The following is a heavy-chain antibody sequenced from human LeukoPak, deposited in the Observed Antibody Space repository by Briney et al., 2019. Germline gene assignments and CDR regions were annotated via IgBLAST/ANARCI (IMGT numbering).Heavy chain of an antibody. V-gene: IGHV4-39*01. J-gene: IGHJ4*02. CDR1: GGSISSGSYY. CDR2: IYYTGNT. D-gene: IGHD7-27*01. Sequence: SETLSLTCTVSGGSISSGSYYCGWIRQPPGKGLEWIASIYYTGNTHYNPSLKSRVTISVDTSKNQFSLKLNSVTAADTAVYYCARHGETRGANWGSMGYYFDYWGQGTLVTVSS. CDR3: ARHGETRGANWGSMGYYFDY.